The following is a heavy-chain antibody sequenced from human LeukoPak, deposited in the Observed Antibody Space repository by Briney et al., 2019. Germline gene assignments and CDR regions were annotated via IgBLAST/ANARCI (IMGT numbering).Heavy chain of an antibody. J-gene: IGHJ4*02. D-gene: IGHD6-6*01. CDR1: GGSISSSSYY. CDR3: AGSNSRRRHFDY. Sequence: SETLSLTCTVSGGSISSSSYYWGWIRQPPGKGLEWIGSIYYSGSTYYNPSLKSRVTISVDTSKNQLSLKLSSVTAADTAVYSCAGSNSRRRHFDYWGQGTLVTVSS. CDR2: IYYSGST. V-gene: IGHV4-39*07.